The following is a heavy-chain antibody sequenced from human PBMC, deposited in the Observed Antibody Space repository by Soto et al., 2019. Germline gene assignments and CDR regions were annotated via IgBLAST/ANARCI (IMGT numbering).Heavy chain of an antibody. J-gene: IGHJ5*02. Sequence: SETLSLTCAVYGGSFSGYYWSWIRQPPGKGLEWIGEINHSGSTNYNPSLKSRVTISVDTSKNQFSLKLSSVTAADTAVYYCVRGITYGDPLGGNWFNPWGQGTLVTVSS. V-gene: IGHV4-34*01. CDR2: INHSGST. CDR1: GGSFSGYY. CDR3: VRGITYGDPLGGNWFNP. D-gene: IGHD4-17*01.